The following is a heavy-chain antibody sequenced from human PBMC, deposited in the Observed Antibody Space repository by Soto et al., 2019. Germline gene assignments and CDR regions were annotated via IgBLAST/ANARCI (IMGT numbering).Heavy chain of an antibody. V-gene: IGHV4-30-4*01. D-gene: IGHD2-21*01. CDR2: IYYSGST. J-gene: IGHJ6*02. CDR1: GGSISSGDYY. CDR3: ARPKVSYYYGMDV. Sequence: SETLSLTCTVSGGSISSGDYYWSWIRQPPGKGLEWIGYIYYSGSTYYNPSLKSRVTISVDTSKNQFSLKLSSVTAADTAVYYCARPKVSYYYGMDVWGQGTTVIVSS.